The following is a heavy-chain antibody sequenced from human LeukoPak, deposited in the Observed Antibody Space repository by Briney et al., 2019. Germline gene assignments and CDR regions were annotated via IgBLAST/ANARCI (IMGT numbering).Heavy chain of an antibody. Sequence: PGGSLRLSCVASGFTFSNYAMSWVRQAPGKGLEWVSVISGSGGSTYYVDSVQGRFTISRDNSKNTLFLQMDSLRAEDTAVYYCAKAASYGPSYYFDYWGQGTLVTVSS. CDR2: ISGSGGST. D-gene: IGHD5-18*01. CDR3: AKAASYGPSYYFDY. CDR1: GFTFSNYA. J-gene: IGHJ4*02. V-gene: IGHV3-23*01.